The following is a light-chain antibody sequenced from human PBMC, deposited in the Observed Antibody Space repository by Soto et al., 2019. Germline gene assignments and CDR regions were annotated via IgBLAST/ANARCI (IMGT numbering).Light chain of an antibody. CDR1: QSISSN. V-gene: IGKV3-15*01. Sequence: EIVITQSPATLSVSPGERATLSCRASQSISSNLAWYQQIPGQAPRLLMFRTSSRATGFPARFSGSGSGTEFNLTISSLXSEDFGVYYRQQYNNWPRATFGGGTKVDIK. J-gene: IGKJ4*01. CDR2: RTS. CDR3: QQYNNWPRAT.